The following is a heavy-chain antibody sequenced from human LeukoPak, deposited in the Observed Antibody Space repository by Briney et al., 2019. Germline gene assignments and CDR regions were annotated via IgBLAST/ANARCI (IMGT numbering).Heavy chain of an antibody. J-gene: IGHJ4*02. CDR1: GGSFSGYY. CDR2: INHSGST. V-gene: IGHV4-34*01. CDR3: AIEYYYDSSGYSN. D-gene: IGHD3-22*01. Sequence: SETLSLTCAVYGGSFSGYYWSWIRQPPGKGLEWIGEINHSGSTNYNPSLKSRVTISVDTSKNQFSLKLSSATAADTAVYYCAIEYYYDSSGYSNWGQGTLVTVSS.